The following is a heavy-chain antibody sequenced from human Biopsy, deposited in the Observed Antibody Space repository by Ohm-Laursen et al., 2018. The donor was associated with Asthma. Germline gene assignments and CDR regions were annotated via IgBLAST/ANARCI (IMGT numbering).Heavy chain of an antibody. CDR3: AKDERLYYGSDSKYMQPVPLGE. Sequence: SLRLSCTASGFTFGDYWMSWVRQVPGKGLEWVANIKHDGTEKNHVDSLKGRFTISRDSAKNSLYLQMNSLRAEDTAVYYCAKDERLYYGSDSKYMQPVPLGEWGQGTLVIVSA. CDR2: IKHDGTEK. V-gene: IGHV3-7*03. J-gene: IGHJ4*02. CDR1: GFTFGDYW. D-gene: IGHD3-10*01.